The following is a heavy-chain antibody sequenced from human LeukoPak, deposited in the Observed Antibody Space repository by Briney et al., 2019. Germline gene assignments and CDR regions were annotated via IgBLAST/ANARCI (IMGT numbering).Heavy chain of an antibody. J-gene: IGHJ1*01. CDR1: GGSMSSYY. V-gene: IGHV4-59*08. CDR3: ARHYGGHFQH. Sequence: PSGTLSLTCTVSGGSMSSYYWSWIRQPPGKGLEWIGYIYYSGSTNYNPSLKSRVTISVDTSKNQFSLKLSSVTAADTAVYYCARHYGGHFQHWGQGTLVTVSS. D-gene: IGHD4-23*01. CDR2: IYYSGST.